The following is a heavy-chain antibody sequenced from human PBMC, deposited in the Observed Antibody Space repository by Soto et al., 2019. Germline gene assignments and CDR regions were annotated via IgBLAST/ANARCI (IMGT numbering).Heavy chain of an antibody. Sequence: PSETLSLTCAVSGGSISSSNWWSWVRQPPGKGLEWIGEIYHSGSTNYNPSLKSRVTISVDKSKNQFSLKLSSVTAADTAVYYCARGGVRSLKSNWFDPWGQGTLVTVSS. CDR1: GGSISSSNW. V-gene: IGHV4-4*02. CDR3: ARGGVRSLKSNWFDP. CDR2: IYHSGST. J-gene: IGHJ5*02. D-gene: IGHD3-16*01.